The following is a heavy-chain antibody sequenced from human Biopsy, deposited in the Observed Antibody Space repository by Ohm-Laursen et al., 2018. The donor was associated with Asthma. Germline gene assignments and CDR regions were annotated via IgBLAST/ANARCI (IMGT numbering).Heavy chain of an antibody. V-gene: IGHV3-30*03. CDR1: GFVFSQCG. Sequence: SLRLSCAASGFVFSQCGMHWVRQGPGKVLEWVALVSSDGHNKYYEDSVKGRFTISRDNSRNRLYLQINRLTVEDSAAYFCARQSGQDYGDSSGFDIWGQGTKVAVSS. J-gene: IGHJ3*02. CDR3: ARQSGQDYGDSSGFDI. CDR2: VSSDGHNK. D-gene: IGHD3-22*01.